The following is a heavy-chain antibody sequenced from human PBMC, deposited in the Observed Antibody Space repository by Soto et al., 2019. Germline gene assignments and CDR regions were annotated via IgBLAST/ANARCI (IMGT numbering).Heavy chain of an antibody. CDR1: GFTFSSYW. CDR3: LRGNSGYGNFDY. Sequence: GSLRLSCVASGFTFSSYWMHWVRQAPGKGLVWVSRIKGDGSETNYADSVKGRFTISRDNAKNTLYLQLNSLRAEDTAVYYCLRGNSGYGNFDYWGQGTRVTVSS. D-gene: IGHD5-12*01. V-gene: IGHV3-74*01. J-gene: IGHJ4*02. CDR2: IKGDGSET.